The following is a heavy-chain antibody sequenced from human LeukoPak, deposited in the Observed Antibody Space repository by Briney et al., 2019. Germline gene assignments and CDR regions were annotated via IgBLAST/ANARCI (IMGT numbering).Heavy chain of an antibody. CDR3: ARGVDSGWPHFDY. Sequence: SETLSLTCTVSGGSVSTYYWSWIRQPPGKGLEWIGYISNSGRANNNPSLNSRVTISLDTSKNQFSLKLSSVTAADTAMYYCARGVDSGWPHFDYWGQGTQVAVSS. CDR1: GGSVSTYY. J-gene: IGHJ4*02. D-gene: IGHD6-19*01. CDR2: ISNSGRA. V-gene: IGHV4-4*08.